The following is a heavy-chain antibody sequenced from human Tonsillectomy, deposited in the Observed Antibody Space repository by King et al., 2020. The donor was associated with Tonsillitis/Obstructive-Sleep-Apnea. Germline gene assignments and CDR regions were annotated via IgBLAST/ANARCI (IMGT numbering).Heavy chain of an antibody. CDR1: GGSITNDGYY. D-gene: IGHD4-23*01. V-gene: IGHV4-31*03. J-gene: IGHJ5*02. CDR2: IYYSGTT. CDR3: ARYGGDSRDFDP. Sequence: QLQESGPGLVKPSQILSLTCTVSGGSITNDGYYLSWIRQHPEKGLEWIGYIYYSGTTSYNPSLKGRVTILVDTSKSQFSLNLNSVTAADTAVYYCARYGGDSRDFDPWGQGTLVTVSS.